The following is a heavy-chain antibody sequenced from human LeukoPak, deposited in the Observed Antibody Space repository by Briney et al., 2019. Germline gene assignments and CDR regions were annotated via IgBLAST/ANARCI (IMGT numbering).Heavy chain of an antibody. D-gene: IGHD3-22*01. V-gene: IGHV3-23*01. CDR3: AKRGVVIRVILVGFHKEAYYFDS. Sequence: QTGGSLRLSCAVSGVTLSNYGMSWVRLAPGKGLKWVAGISDSGGKTNYADSVKGRFTISRDNPKNTLYLQMNSLRAEDTAVYFCAKRGVVIRVILVGFHKEAYYFDSWGQGALVTVSS. J-gene: IGHJ4*02. CDR1: GVTLSNYG. CDR2: ISDSGGKT.